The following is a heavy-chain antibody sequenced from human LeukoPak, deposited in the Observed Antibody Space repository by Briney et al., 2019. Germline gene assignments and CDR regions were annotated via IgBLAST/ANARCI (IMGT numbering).Heavy chain of an antibody. Sequence: SETLSLTCAVSGGSISTYYWSWIRQPPGRGLEYIGYVYYSGSTNYNPSLKSRVTISVDTSQNQFSLKLNSVTAADTAVYYCARQGAAGGWFDPWGQGTLVTVSS. CDR3: ARQGAAGGWFDP. CDR2: VYYSGST. J-gene: IGHJ5*02. CDR1: GGSISTYY. V-gene: IGHV4-59*08. D-gene: IGHD6-25*01.